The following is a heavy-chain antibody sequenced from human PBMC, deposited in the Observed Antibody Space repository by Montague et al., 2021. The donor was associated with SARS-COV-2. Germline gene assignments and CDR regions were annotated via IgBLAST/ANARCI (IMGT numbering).Heavy chain of an antibody. CDR1: GDSIRSYH. CDR3: TRDRGIAAADNYYYGMTS. D-gene: IGHD6-13*01. J-gene: IGHJ6*02. CDR2: ISDSGRT. Sequence: SETLSLTCTVSGDSIRSYHWTWIRQPPGKGLEWIGRISDSGRTIYNPSLKSRVTISVDTSKNQFFLNLRSMVAADTAIYYCTRDRGIAAADNYYYGMTSGAQGPRSPSP. V-gene: IGHV4-59*13.